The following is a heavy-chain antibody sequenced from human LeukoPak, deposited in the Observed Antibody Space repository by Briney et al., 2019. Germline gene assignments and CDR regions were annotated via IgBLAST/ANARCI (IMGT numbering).Heavy chain of an antibody. Sequence: GASVTVSCKASGYTFTNYHINWVRQATGQGLEWMGGMNPNNGDSGYAQKFQGRVTITRDTSISTSYMELRSLRSDDTAVYFCARTTSFTASGYDYWGQGTLVTVSS. J-gene: IGHJ4*02. CDR3: ARTTSFTASGYDY. CDR2: MNPNNGDS. V-gene: IGHV1-8*03. CDR1: GYTFTNYH. D-gene: IGHD6-25*01.